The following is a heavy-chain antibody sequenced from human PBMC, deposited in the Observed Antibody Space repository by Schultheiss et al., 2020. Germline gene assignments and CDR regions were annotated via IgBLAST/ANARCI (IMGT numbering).Heavy chain of an antibody. CDR3: ARVRQSSSSWYYYYYYMDV. J-gene: IGHJ6*03. D-gene: IGHD6-13*01. CDR2: INSDGSST. CDR1: GFTFSSYW. Sequence: GGSLRLSCAASGFTFSSYWMHWVRQAPGKGLVWVSRINSDGSSTSYADSVKGRFTISRDNAKNTLYLQMNSLRAEDTAVYYCARVRQSSSSWYYYYYYMDVWGKGTTVTV. V-gene: IGHV3-74*01.